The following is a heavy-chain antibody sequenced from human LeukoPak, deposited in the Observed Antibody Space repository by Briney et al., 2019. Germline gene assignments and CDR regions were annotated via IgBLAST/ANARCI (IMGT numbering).Heavy chain of an antibody. V-gene: IGHV1-2*02. CDR2: INPSNGDT. CDR3: ASSPGALSGASSVDFYLDY. Sequence: ASVKVSCKASGYTFTRHHTHWVRQARGHGREWVGFINPSNGDTCYGQRLQGRVTMTRDTSISTAYMELRSLTSDDTAIYYCASSPGALSGASSVDFYLDYWGPETVIAVPS. J-gene: IGHJ4*02. D-gene: IGHD6-25*01. CDR1: GYTFTRHH.